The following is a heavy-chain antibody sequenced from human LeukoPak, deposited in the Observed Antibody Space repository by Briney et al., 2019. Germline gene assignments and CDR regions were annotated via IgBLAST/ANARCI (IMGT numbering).Heavy chain of an antibody. CDR2: ISGSGGST. CDR3: AKDRPRYCSGGSCYSQGT. Sequence: GGSLRLSCTASGFTFGDYVMSWVRQAPGKGLEWVSAISGSGGSTYYADSVKGRFTISRDNSKNTLYLQMNSLRAEDTAVYYCAKDRPRYCSGGSCYSQGTWGQGTLVTVSS. J-gene: IGHJ5*02. D-gene: IGHD2-15*01. CDR1: GFTFGDYV. V-gene: IGHV3-23*01.